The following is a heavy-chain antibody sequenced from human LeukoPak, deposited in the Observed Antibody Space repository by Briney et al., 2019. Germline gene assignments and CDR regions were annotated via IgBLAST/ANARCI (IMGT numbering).Heavy chain of an antibody. V-gene: IGHV3-23*01. CDR2: VSSNGAKT. CDR1: GFTFSSYA. D-gene: IGHD7-27*01. J-gene: IGHJ4*02. Sequence: GGSLRLSCAASGFTFSSYAITWVRQAPGKGLEWVSAVSSNGAKTYYADSVEGRFTISRDNSKNALYLQMNSLRVEDTAVYYCAIDPNWGTHSWGQGVLVTVSS. CDR3: AIDPNWGTHS.